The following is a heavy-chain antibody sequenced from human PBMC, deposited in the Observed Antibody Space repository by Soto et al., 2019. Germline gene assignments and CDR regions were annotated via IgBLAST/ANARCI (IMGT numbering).Heavy chain of an antibody. Sequence: EVQLLESGGGLVQPGGSLRLSCAASGFTFSSYAMRWVRQAPGKGLEWVSAISGSGGSTYYADSVKGRFTISRDNSKNTLYLQMNSLRAEDTDVYYCAKEVTPGISDYSYGMDVWGQGTTVTVSS. D-gene: IGHD2-21*02. J-gene: IGHJ6*02. CDR1: GFTFSSYA. V-gene: IGHV3-23*01. CDR2: ISGSGGST. CDR3: AKEVTPGISDYSYGMDV.